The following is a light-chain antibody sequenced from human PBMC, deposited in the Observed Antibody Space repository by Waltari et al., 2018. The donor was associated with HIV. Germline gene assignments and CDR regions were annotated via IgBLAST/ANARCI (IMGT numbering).Light chain of an antibody. CDR1: SNDVGCYNY. V-gene: IGLV2-11*01. CDR3: CSYAGSYTLV. CDR2: DVS. J-gene: IGLJ2*01. Sequence: QSALTQPRSVSGSPGQSVTISCTGTSNDVGCYNYVSWYQHHPGKAPKLMIYDVSKRPSGVPDRFSGSKSGNTASLTISGLQAEDEADYYCCSYAGSYTLVFGGGTTLTVL.